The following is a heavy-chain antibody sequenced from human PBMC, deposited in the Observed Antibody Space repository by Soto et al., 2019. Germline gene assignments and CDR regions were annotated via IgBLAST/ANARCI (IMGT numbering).Heavy chain of an antibody. D-gene: IGHD3-10*01. CDR1: GGSISRYY. V-gene: IGHV4-4*07. Sequence: SETLSLACTVSGGSISRYYWSWIRQSAGKGLEWIGRIYNGVNTQYNPSLKSRVTMSADTSKNQFSLRLNSVTAADTAVYYCARDGSDSYGLDVWGQGTTVTVSS. CDR2: IYNGVNT. CDR3: ARDGSDSYGLDV. J-gene: IGHJ6*02.